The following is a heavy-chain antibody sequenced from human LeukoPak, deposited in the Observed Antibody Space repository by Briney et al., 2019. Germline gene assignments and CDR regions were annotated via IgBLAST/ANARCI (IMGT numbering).Heavy chain of an antibody. J-gene: IGHJ4*02. CDR2: IYSGGST. Sequence: PGGSLRLSCAASGFTVGSNYMSWVREAPGKGMEWVSVIYSGGSTYYADSVKGRFTISRDNSKNTLYLQMNSLRAEDTAVYYRARVIVVVVAAHTYFDYWGQGTLVTVSS. D-gene: IGHD2-15*01. CDR1: GFTVGSNY. CDR3: ARVIVVVVAAHTYFDY. V-gene: IGHV3-66*01.